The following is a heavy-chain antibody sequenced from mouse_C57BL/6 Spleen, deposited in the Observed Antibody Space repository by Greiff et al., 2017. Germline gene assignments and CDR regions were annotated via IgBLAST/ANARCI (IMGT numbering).Heavy chain of an antibody. CDR2: ISDGGSYT. V-gene: IGHV5-4*01. Sequence: EVQLVESGGGLVKPGGSLKLSCAASGFTFSSYAMSWVRQTPEKGLEWVATISDGGSYTNYPDNVKGRFTISRDNAKNNLYLQMSHLKSEDTAMYYCAREGYYGSVFDYWGQGTTLTVSS. CDR3: AREGYYGSVFDY. J-gene: IGHJ2*01. CDR1: GFTFSSYA. D-gene: IGHD1-1*01.